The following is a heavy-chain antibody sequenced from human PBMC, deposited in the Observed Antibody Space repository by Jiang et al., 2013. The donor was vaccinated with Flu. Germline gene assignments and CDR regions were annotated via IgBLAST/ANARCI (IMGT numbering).Heavy chain of an antibody. V-gene: IGHV3-21*01. CDR3: ARTVAHSSPDWFDP. CDR2: ISSGSAYL. J-gene: IGHJ5*02. D-gene: IGHD6-13*01. Sequence: VQLVESGGGLVKPGGSLRLSCAASGFTFSGSCMNWVRQAPGKGLEWVSSISSGSAYLYYADSVKGRFTISRDNAKNSVYLEMNNLRVEDTAVYYCARTVAHSSPDWFDPWGQGTLSPSPQ. CDR1: GFTFSGSC.